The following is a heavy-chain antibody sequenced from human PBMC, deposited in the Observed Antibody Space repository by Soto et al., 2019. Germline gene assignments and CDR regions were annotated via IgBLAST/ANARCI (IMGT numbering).Heavy chain of an antibody. D-gene: IGHD3-22*01. Sequence: ASVKVSCKAAGYTVSSYYMHWVRQAPGQGLEWMGIINPSGGSTSYAQKFQGRVTMTRDTSTSTVYMELSSLRSEDTAVYYCARAYDSSGYPRYYFDYWGQGTLVTVS. CDR1: GYTVSSYY. CDR3: ARAYDSSGYPRYYFDY. CDR2: INPSGGST. J-gene: IGHJ4*02. V-gene: IGHV1-46*03.